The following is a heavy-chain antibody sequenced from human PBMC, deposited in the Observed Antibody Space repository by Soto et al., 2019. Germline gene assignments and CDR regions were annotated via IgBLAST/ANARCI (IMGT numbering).Heavy chain of an antibody. V-gene: IGHV4-4*02. J-gene: IGHJ5*02. CDR2: IYHSGST. D-gene: IGHD4-17*01. Sequence: PSETLSLTCAVSSGSISSSNWWSWVRQPPGKGLEWIGEIYHSGSTNYNPSLKSRVTISVDKSKNQFSLKLSSVTAADTAVYYCARVMTTVTTDESAEHWFDPWGQGTLVTVSS. CDR3: ARVMTTVTTDESAEHWFDP. CDR1: SGSISSSNW.